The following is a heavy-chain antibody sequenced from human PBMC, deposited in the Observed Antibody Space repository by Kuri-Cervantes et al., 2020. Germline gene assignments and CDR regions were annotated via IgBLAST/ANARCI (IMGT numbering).Heavy chain of an antibody. D-gene: IGHD4-17*01. Sequence: GESLKISCAASGFTFSSYWMHWVRQAPGKGLEWVAVISYDGSNKYYADSVKGRFTISRDNSKNTLYLQMNSLRAEDTAVYYCARDWSRYGDYVDYWGQGTLVTVSS. J-gene: IGHJ4*02. CDR3: ARDWSRYGDYVDY. V-gene: IGHV3-30-3*01. CDR1: GFTFSSYW. CDR2: ISYDGSNK.